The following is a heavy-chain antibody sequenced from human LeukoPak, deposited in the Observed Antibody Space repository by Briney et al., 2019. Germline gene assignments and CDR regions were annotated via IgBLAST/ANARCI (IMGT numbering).Heavy chain of an antibody. Sequence: SETLSLTCTVSGYSISSGFYWGWIRQPPGKGLEWIGNVYHGGSSYYNPSLNSRVTISVDTSKNQFSLNLYSVTAADTAVYYCARRVGSSDCFDYRGQGTLVTVSS. J-gene: IGHJ4*02. CDR1: GYSISSGFY. D-gene: IGHD6-6*01. V-gene: IGHV4-38-2*02. CDR3: ARRVGSSDCFDY. CDR2: VYHGGSS.